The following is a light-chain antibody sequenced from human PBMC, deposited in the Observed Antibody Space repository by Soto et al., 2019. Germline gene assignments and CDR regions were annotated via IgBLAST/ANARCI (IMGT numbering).Light chain of an antibody. Sequence: DIQMTQSPSSLSASVGDSVTISCRASQSINSNLNWYQQKPGKAPKLLIYTASNLHSGVPSRFSGSGSGTDFSLTISSLQPDDFVVYYCQKYGSFWTFGQGTKVEIK. J-gene: IGKJ1*01. CDR1: QSINSN. V-gene: IGKV1-39*02. CDR3: QKYGSFWT. CDR2: TAS.